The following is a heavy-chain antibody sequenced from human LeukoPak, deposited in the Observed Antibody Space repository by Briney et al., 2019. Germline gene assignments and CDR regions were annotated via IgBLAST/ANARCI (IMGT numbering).Heavy chain of an antibody. D-gene: IGHD6-6*01. V-gene: IGHV4-34*01. Sequence: SETLSLTCAVYGGSFSGYYWRWIRQPPGKGLEWIGEINHSGSTNYNPSLKSRVTISVDTSKNQFSLKLSSVTAADTAVYYCARVGAYSSSLSAFDYWGQGTLVTVSS. CDR2: INHSGST. CDR3: ARVGAYSSSLSAFDY. CDR1: GGSFSGYY. J-gene: IGHJ4*02.